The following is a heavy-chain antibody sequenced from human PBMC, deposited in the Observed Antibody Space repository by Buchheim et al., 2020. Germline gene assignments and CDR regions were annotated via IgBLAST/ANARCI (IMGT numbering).Heavy chain of an antibody. V-gene: IGHV1-69*06. D-gene: IGHD3-10*01. CDR2: IIPIFGPA. CDR1: GGTFSSYA. J-gene: IGHJ4*02. CDR3: ARARDYYGSGSYYELGY. Sequence: QVQLVQSGAEVKKPGSSVKVSCKASGGTFSSYAISWVRQAPGQGLEWMGGIIPIFGPANYAQTFQGRVTITADKSTRTAYMELSSLRSEDTAVYYCARARDYYGSGSYYELGYWGQGTL.